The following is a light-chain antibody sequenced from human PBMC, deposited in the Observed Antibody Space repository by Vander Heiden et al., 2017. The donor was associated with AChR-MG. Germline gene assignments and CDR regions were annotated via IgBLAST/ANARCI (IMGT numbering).Light chain of an antibody. J-gene: IGLJ3*02. CDR3: CYYAGSFTWV. CDR1: SSDVGSYDF. V-gene: IGLV2-11*01. CDR2: DVN. Sequence: QSALTPPRSVSRSPCQSAPISFTGTSSDVGSYDFVSWYQRHPGNAPTRLLYDVNERPSGVPDRFSGSKAGNTASLTICGLQAEDEAEYFCCYYAGSFTWVFGGGTMLTVL.